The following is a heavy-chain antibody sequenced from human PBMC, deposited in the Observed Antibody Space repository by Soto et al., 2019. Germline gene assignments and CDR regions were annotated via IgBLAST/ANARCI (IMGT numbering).Heavy chain of an antibody. CDR2: INPGDDST. CDR1: GYTFTNYF. CDR3: AREEGALDY. Sequence: ASVKVSCKASGYTFTNYFIHWVRQAPGEGLEWMGIINPGDDSTTYAQKFQGRVTVTKDTSTSTVYMELSSLRSDDTAMYYCAREEGALDYWGQGTLAPSP. D-gene: IGHD1-26*01. V-gene: IGHV1-46*01. J-gene: IGHJ4*02.